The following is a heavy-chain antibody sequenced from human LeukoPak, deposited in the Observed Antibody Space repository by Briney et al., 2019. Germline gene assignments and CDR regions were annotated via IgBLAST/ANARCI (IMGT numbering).Heavy chain of an antibody. V-gene: IGHV1-8*01. CDR3: ARSYRDSYKGEGDHAFDI. CDR2: MNPNSGNT. Sequence: ASVKVSCKASGYTFTSYDINWVRQATGQGLEWMGWMNPNSGNTGYAQEFQGRVTMTRNTSISTAYMELSSLRSDDTAVFYCARSYRDSYKGEGDHAFDIWGQGTVVTVSS. D-gene: IGHD5-24*01. CDR1: GYTFTSYD. J-gene: IGHJ3*02.